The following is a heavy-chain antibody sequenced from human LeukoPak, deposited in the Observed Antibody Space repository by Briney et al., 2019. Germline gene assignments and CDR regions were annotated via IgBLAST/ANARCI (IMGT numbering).Heavy chain of an antibody. J-gene: IGHJ4*02. D-gene: IGHD6-19*01. Sequence: PGRSLRLSCAASGFTFSSYGMHWVRQAPGKGLEWVAVISYDGSNKYYADSVKGRFTISRDNSKNTLYLQMNSLRAEDTAVYYCAKEPIIAVAGLSWGQGTLVTVSS. CDR2: ISYDGSNK. CDR1: GFTFSSYG. CDR3: AKEPIIAVAGLS. V-gene: IGHV3-30*18.